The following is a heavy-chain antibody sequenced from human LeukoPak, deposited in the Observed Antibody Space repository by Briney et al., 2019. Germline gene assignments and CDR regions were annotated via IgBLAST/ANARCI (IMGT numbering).Heavy chain of an antibody. CDR2: ISSNSANT. D-gene: IGHD2-21*02. CDR3: AKDGTGCGGDCYSDN. V-gene: IGHV3-23*01. Sequence: GGSLRLSCAASGFTFDTYGMSWVRQAPGKGLEWVSSISSNSANTYYADSVKGRSTISRDNSKNTLYLQMNSLRAEDTAVYYCAKDGTGCGGDCYSDNWGQGTLVTVSS. J-gene: IGHJ4*02. CDR1: GFTFDTYG.